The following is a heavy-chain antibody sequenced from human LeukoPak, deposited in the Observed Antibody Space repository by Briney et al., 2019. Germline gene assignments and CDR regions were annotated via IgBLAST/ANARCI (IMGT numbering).Heavy chain of an antibody. CDR1: GGSINGGGYY. CDR3: ALSGDSSDL. D-gene: IGHD3-22*01. V-gene: IGHV4-30-4*08. J-gene: IGHJ4*02. Sequence: ASETLSLTCTVSGGSINGGGYYWSWIRQHPGKGLEWIGYISNSGSTYYNPSLKSRVTISVDTSKNQFSLKLSSVTAADTAVYYCALSGDSSDLWGQGTLVTVSS. CDR2: ISNSGST.